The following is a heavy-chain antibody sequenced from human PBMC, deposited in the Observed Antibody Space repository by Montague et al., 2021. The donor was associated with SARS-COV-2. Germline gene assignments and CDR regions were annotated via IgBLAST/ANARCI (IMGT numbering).Heavy chain of an antibody. CDR1: GGSISSGGYY. Sequence: TLSLTCTVSGGSISSGGYYWSWIRQHPGKGLEWIGYIYYSGSTYYNPSLKSRVTISVDTSKNQSSLKLSSVTAADTAVYYCARAGITIFGVVTNFDYWGQGTLVTVSS. J-gene: IGHJ4*02. CDR3: ARAGITIFGVVTNFDY. D-gene: IGHD3-3*01. CDR2: IYYSGST. V-gene: IGHV4-31*03.